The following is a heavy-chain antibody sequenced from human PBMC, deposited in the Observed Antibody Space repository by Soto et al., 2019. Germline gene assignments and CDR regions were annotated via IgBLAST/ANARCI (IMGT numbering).Heavy chain of an antibody. CDR2: ISGSGGST. Sequence: RGSLRLSCAASGFTFSSYAMSWVRQAPGKGLEWVSAISGSGGSTYYADSVKGRFTISRDNSKNTLYLQMNSLRAEDTAVYYCAKARRYCSSTSCENYYYYYGMDVWGQGTTVTVSS. J-gene: IGHJ6*02. D-gene: IGHD2-2*01. CDR1: GFTFSSYA. CDR3: AKARRYCSSTSCENYYYYYGMDV. V-gene: IGHV3-23*01.